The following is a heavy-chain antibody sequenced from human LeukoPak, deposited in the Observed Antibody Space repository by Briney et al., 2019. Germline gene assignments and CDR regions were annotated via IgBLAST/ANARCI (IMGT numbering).Heavy chain of an antibody. D-gene: IGHD6-6*01. CDR2: IYYSGST. CDR1: GGSISSSSYY. V-gene: IGHV4-39*01. CDR3: ARRSVAALLDAFDI. Sequence: PSETLSLTCTVSGGSISSSSYYWGWIRQPPGKGLEWIGSIYYSGSTYYNPSLKSRVTISVDTSKNQFSLKLSSVTAADTAVYYCARRSVAALLDAFDIWGQGTMVTVSS. J-gene: IGHJ3*02.